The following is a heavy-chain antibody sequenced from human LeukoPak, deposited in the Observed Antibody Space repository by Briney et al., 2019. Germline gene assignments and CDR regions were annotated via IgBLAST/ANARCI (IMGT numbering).Heavy chain of an antibody. CDR2: IYYSGST. J-gene: IGHJ3*02. V-gene: IGHV4-30-4*01. D-gene: IGHD5-18*01. Sequence: SETLSLTCTVSGGSISTGDYYWSWIRQPPGKGLEYIGYIYYSGSTYYNPSLKSRITISVDTSKNQFSLKLSSVPAADTAVYYCARDRGGYSYGPDAFDIWGQGTMVTVSS. CDR3: ARDRGGYSYGPDAFDI. CDR1: GGSISTGDYY.